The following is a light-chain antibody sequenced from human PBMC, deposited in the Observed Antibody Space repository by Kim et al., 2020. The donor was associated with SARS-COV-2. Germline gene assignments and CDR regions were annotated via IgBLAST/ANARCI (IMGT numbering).Light chain of an antibody. V-gene: IGKV1-9*01. CDR2: AAS. J-gene: IGKJ2*01. Sequence: DIQLTQSPSFLSASVGDRVTITCRASQGISSYLAWYQQKPGTAPKLLIYAASTLQSGVPSRFSGSGSGTEFTLTISSLQPEDFATYYCQHLNNYPPYTFGQGTKLEI. CDR1: QGISSY. CDR3: QHLNNYPPYT.